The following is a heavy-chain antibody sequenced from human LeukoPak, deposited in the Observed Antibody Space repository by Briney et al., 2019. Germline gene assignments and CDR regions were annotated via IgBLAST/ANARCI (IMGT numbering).Heavy chain of an antibody. CDR3: ARGGNYYDSSDY. J-gene: IGHJ4*02. Sequence: SETLSLTCTVSGGSISSYYWSWIRQPPGKGLEWIGYIYHSGSTNYNPSLKSRVTISLDTSKKHFSLKLSSVTAEDTAVYYCARGGNYYDSSDYWGQGTLVTVSS. V-gene: IGHV4-59*01. D-gene: IGHD3-22*01. CDR2: IYHSGST. CDR1: GGSISSYY.